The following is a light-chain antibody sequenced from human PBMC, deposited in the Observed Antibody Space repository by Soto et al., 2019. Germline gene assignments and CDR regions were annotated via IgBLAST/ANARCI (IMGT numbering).Light chain of an antibody. CDR1: SSNIGSNT. Sequence: QSVLTQPPSASGTPGQRVTMSCSGGSSNIGSNTVSWYQHLPGSAPQLLIHSDTQRASGVADRFSGSKSGTSASLAISGLQSDDEADYYCAAWDDRLNGALFGTGTKLTVL. V-gene: IGLV1-44*01. CDR2: SDT. J-gene: IGLJ1*01. CDR3: AAWDDRLNGAL.